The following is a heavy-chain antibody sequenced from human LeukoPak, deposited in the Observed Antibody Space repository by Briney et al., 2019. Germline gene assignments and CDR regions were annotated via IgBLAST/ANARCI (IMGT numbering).Heavy chain of an antibody. D-gene: IGHD3-3*01. Sequence: PSETLSLTCTVSGGSISSGDYYWSWIRQPPGKGLEWIGYIYYSGSTYYNPSLKSRVTISVDTSKNQFSLKLSSVTAADTAVYYCARVDGDFWSHHYMDVWGKGTTVTVSS. CDR3: ARVDGDFWSHHYMDV. J-gene: IGHJ6*03. V-gene: IGHV4-30-4*08. CDR1: GGSISSGDYY. CDR2: IYYSGST.